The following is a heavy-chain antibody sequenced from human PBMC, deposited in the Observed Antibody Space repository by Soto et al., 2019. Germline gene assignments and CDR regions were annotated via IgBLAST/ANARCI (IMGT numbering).Heavy chain of an antibody. J-gene: IGHJ4*02. Sequence: GGSLRLSCAASGFAFSAYWMNWVRQAPGKGPEWGATIKEDGSEKYYVDSVKGRFTVSRDNTRNSLYLQMNSLRAEDTAVYYCARDWWSSGWYLSSGEVAGIDYWGQGTLVTVSS. CDR3: ARDWWSSGWYLSSGEVAGIDY. V-gene: IGHV3-7*01. CDR2: IKEDGSEK. CDR1: GFAFSAYW. D-gene: IGHD6-19*01.